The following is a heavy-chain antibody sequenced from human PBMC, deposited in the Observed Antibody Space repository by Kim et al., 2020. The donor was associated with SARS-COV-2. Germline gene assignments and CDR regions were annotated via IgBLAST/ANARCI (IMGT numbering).Heavy chain of an antibody. Sequence: LKSRVTISVDTSKNQFSLKLRSVTAADTAVYYCARDPVVAILEWNNWLDPWGQGTLVTVSS. D-gene: IGHD5-12*01. CDR3: ARDPVVAILEWNNWLDP. V-gene: IGHV4-39*07. J-gene: IGHJ5*02.